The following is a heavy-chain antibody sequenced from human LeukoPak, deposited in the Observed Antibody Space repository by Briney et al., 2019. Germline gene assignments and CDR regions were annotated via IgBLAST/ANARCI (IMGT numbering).Heavy chain of an antibody. CDR2: ISSSSSYI. CDR1: GFTFSSYS. CDR3: AREPRTYYYDSSGTD. V-gene: IGHV3-21*01. D-gene: IGHD3-22*01. Sequence: TGGSLGLSCAASGFTFSSYSMNWVRQAPGKGLEWVSSISSSSSYIYYADSVKGRFTISRDNAKNSLYLQMNSLRAEDTAVYYCAREPRTYYYDSSGTDWGQGTLVTVSS. J-gene: IGHJ4*02.